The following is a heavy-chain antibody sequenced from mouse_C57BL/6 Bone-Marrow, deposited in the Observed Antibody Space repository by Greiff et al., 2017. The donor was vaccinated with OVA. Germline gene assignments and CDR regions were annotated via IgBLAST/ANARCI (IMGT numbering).Heavy chain of an antibody. CDR3: VRQMAYSSRYYYAMDY. D-gene: IGHD2-5*01. CDR2: LRSKSSNYAT. J-gene: IGHJ4*01. Sequence: EVQRVESGGGLVQPKGSLKLSCAASGFTFNTYAMHWVRQAPGTGLEWVARLRSKSSNYATYYADSVKDRFTISRDDSQSMLYLQMNNLKTEDTAMYYCVRQMAYSSRYYYAMDYWGQGTSVTVSS. V-gene: IGHV10-3*01. CDR1: GFTFNTYA.